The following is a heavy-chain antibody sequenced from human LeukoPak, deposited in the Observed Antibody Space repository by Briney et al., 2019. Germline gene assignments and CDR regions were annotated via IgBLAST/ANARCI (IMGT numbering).Heavy chain of an antibody. J-gene: IGHJ4*02. CDR2: IYYSGST. V-gene: IGHV4-59*01. CDR1: GGSISSYY. Sequence: SETLSLTCTVSGGSISSYYWSWIRQPPGKGLEWIGYIYYSGSTNYNPSLRSRVTISVDTSKNQFSLKLSSVTAADTAVYYCARVEEWLRLDYWGQGTLVTVSS. CDR3: ARVEEWLRLDY. D-gene: IGHD5-12*01.